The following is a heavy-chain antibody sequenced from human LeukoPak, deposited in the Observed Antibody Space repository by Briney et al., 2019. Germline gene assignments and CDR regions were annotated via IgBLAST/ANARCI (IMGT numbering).Heavy chain of an antibody. D-gene: IGHD6-13*01. CDR1: GGSISTYY. CDR3: ARGVYIAAAQYGF. Sequence: SETLSLTCTVSGGSISTYYWNWIRQPPGKGLEWIGYIYYSGATNYNPSLKSRVTISVDTSKNQFSLKLSSVTAADAAVYYCARGVYIAAAQYGFWGQGTLVTVS. V-gene: IGHV4-59*01. CDR2: IYYSGAT. J-gene: IGHJ4*02.